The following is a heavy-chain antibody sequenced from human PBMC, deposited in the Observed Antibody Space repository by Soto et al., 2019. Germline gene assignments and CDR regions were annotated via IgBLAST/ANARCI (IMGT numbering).Heavy chain of an antibody. CDR2: IYYSGST. CDR3: AREHLDNYYCCMDV. Sequence: SETLSLTCTVSGGSISSGGYYWSWIRQHPGKGLEWIGYIYYSGSTYYNPSLKSRVTISVDTSKNQFSLKLSSVTAADTAVYYCAREHLDNYYCCMDVWGKGTTVTVSS. CDR1: GGSISSGGYY. J-gene: IGHJ6*03. V-gene: IGHV4-31*03. D-gene: IGHD3-9*01.